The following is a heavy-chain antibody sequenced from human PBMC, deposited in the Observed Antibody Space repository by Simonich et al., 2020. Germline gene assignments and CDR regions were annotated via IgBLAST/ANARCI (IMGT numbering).Heavy chain of an antibody. CDR2: ILYEESNK. CDR1: GFTFSSYA. Sequence: QVQLVESGGGVVQPGRSLRLSCAASGFTFSSYAMPWVRQAPGKGLEWVAVILYEESNKYYADSVKGRFTISRDNSKNTLYLQMNSLRAEDTAVYYCARDGERYCGGDCYSYFDYWGQGTLVTVSS. D-gene: IGHD2-21*02. J-gene: IGHJ4*02. V-gene: IGHV3-30*07. CDR3: ARDGERYCGGDCYSYFDY.